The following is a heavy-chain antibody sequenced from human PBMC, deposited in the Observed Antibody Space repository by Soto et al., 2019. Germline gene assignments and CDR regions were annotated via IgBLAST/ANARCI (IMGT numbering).Heavy chain of an antibody. V-gene: IGHV3-33*01. D-gene: IGHD1-26*01. CDR1: GFTFSSYG. CDR2: LGFDGGGR. J-gene: IGHJ6*02. Sequence: QERLVESGGGVVQPGRSLRLSCAASGFTFSSYGMNWVRQTPGKGLEWVAVLGFDGGGRYYADSVKGRFTISRDNSKNTLDLQMDSLRVEDTALYYCAREPVGPDCAMDVWGQGTTVTVSS. CDR3: AREPVGPDCAMDV.